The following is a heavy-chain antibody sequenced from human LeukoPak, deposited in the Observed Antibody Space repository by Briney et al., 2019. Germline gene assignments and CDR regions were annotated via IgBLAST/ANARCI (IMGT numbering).Heavy chain of an antibody. V-gene: IGHV1-2*02. CDR3: ARSMVRGVIINWFDP. D-gene: IGHD3-10*01. J-gene: IGHJ5*02. Sequence: ASVKVSRKASGYTFTGYYMHWVRQAPGQGLEWMGWINPNSGGTNYAQKFQGRVTMTRDTSISTAYMELSRLRSDDTAVYYCARSMVRGVIINWFDPWGQGTLVTVSS. CDR2: INPNSGGT. CDR1: GYTFTGYY.